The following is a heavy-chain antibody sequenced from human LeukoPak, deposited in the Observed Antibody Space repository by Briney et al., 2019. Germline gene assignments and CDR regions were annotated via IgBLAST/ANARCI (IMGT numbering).Heavy chain of an antibody. CDR3: ARDSNRVPLDY. CDR1: GYSISSSYY. CDR2: IYYSGST. V-gene: IGHV4-38-2*02. J-gene: IGHJ4*02. D-gene: IGHD6-13*01. Sequence: SETLSLTCTVSGYSISSSYYWGWIRQPPGKGLEWIGSIYYSGSTHYNPSLKSRVTISVDTSKNQFSLKLSSVTAADTAVYYCARDSNRVPLDYWGQGTLVTVSS.